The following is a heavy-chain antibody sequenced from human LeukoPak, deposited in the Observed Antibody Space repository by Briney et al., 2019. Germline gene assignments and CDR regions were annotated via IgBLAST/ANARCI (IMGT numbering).Heavy chain of an antibody. V-gene: IGHV3-74*01. CDR1: GLGFSRYW. Sequence: PGGSLRLSCAASGLGFSRYWMHWVRQAPGTGLKWVSLIYSDGSTTAYADSGRGRFSVSRTNSKNTLYLCTNSLTAGGTAVYYCARERDDYDDPGPLDYWGQGTLVTVSS. D-gene: IGHD4-17*01. J-gene: IGHJ4*02. CDR3: ARERDDYDDPGPLDY. CDR2: IYSDGSTT.